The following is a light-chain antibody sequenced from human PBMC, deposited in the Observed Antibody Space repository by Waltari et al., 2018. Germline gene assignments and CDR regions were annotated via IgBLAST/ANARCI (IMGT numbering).Light chain of an antibody. J-gene: IGKJ2*01. CDR1: HTLLYNSDNKNY. Sequence: DIVMTQSPDSLALSLGERVTIHCTSSHTLLYNSDNKNYLAWFQQKPGQPPKLLIYWASTRESGVPDRFSGSGSGTEFTLTISSLQAADVAVYYCQQCYSTPYTFGQGTKLEIK. CDR3: QQCYSTPYT. CDR2: WAS. V-gene: IGKV4-1*01.